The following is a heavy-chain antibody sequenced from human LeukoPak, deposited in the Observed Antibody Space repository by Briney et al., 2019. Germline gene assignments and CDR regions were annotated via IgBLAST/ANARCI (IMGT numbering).Heavy chain of an antibody. CDR3: ARGPGSSIAARLHDY. CDR1: GGSFSGDY. CDR2: INHSGST. V-gene: IGHV4-34*01. J-gene: IGHJ4*02. Sequence: SGTLSLTCAVYGGSFSGDYWSWIRQPPGKGLEWIGEINHSGSTNYNPYLKSRVTISVDTSKNQFSLKLSSVTAADTAVYYCARGPGSSIAARLHDYWGQGTLVTVSS. D-gene: IGHD6-6*01.